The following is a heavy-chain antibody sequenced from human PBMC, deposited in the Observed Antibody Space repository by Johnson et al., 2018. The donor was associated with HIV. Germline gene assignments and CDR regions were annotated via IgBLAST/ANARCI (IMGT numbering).Heavy chain of an antibody. CDR3: AKDRASCSASCLFDM. Sequence: EVQLVESGGGLVQPGRSLRLSCAASGFTFRNYAMHWVRQAPGKGLEWVSGISWNAARTDYADSVKGRFTISRDNAKNSLFLQMNSLRPDDTAFYYCAKDRASCSASCLFDMWGPGTLVSVSS. D-gene: IGHD2-2*01. CDR1: GFTFRNYA. J-gene: IGHJ3*02. CDR2: ISWNAART. V-gene: IGHV3-9*01.